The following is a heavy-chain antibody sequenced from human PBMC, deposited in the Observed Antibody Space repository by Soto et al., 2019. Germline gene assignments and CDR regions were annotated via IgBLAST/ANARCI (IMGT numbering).Heavy chain of an antibody. V-gene: IGHV1-3*01. CDR3: ARDFWSSSSDWFDP. Sequence: ASVKVSCKASGYTFTSYAMHWVRQAPGQRLEWMGWINAGNGNAKYSQKFQGRVTITRDTSASTAYMELSSLRSEDTAVYYCARDFWSSSSDWFDPWGQGTLVTVS. CDR2: INAGNGNA. J-gene: IGHJ5*02. D-gene: IGHD6-6*01. CDR1: GYTFTSYA.